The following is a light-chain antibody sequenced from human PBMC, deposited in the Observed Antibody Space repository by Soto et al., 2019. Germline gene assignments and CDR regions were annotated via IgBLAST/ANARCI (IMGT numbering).Light chain of an antibody. J-gene: IGLJ1*01. CDR1: SSDVGSYNL. V-gene: IGLV2-23*01. CDR2: EGS. Sequence: LAEPGAGSESRGQSMTISCTRTSSDVGSYNLVSWYQQHPGEAPKLMIYEGSKRPSGVSNRFSGSKAGNTASLTISGLQAEHEAAYYCCSYAGSTTFVFGTGTKVTVL. CDR3: CSYAGSTTFV.